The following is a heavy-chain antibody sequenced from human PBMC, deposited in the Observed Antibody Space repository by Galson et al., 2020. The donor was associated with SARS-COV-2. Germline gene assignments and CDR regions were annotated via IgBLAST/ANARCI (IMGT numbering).Heavy chain of an antibody. Sequence: ASVKVSCKASGYSFTDYGISWVRQAPGQGLEWMGWISAYNGNTNYAQNLQGRVTLTTDTPTSTAYMELRSLRYDETAVYYCASGVRVRKRIWFRPDMDVWGHGTTVTVSP. CDR3: ASGVRVRKRIWFRPDMDV. V-gene: IGHV1-18*04. CDR1: GYSFTDYG. D-gene: IGHD3-10*01. J-gene: IGHJ6*01. CDR2: ISAYNGNT.